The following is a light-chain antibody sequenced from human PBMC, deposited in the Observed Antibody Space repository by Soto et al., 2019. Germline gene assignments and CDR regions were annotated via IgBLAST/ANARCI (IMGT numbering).Light chain of an antibody. CDR2: EVS. J-gene: IGLJ1*01. V-gene: IGLV2-23*02. Sequence: QSVLTPPASVSGSPGQSLTISCTGTSSDVGSYNLVSWYQQHPGKAPKLMIYEVSKRPSGVSNRFSGSKSGNTASLTISGLQAEDEADYYCCSYAGSSTFYVFGTGTKVTVL. CDR1: SSDVGSYNL. CDR3: CSYAGSSTFYV.